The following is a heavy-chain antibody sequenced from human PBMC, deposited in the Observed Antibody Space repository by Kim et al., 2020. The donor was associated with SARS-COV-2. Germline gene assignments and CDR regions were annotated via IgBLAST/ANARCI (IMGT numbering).Heavy chain of an antibody. Sequence: LKSRVTISVDTSKNQFSLKLSSVTAADTAVYYCARDSSPGYFDWLSPMDVWGQGTTVTVSS. J-gene: IGHJ6*02. D-gene: IGHD3-9*01. V-gene: IGHV4-59*01. CDR3: ARDSSPGYFDWLSPMDV.